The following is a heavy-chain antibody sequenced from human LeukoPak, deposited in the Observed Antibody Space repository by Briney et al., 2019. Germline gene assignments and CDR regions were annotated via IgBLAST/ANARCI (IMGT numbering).Heavy chain of an antibody. Sequence: GGSLRLSCAASGFTFSGSAADWVRQAPGKGLEWVGRIKSKTDGGATDYAAPVKGRFTISRDDSKNMLYLQMNSLKTGDTGVYYCTNAAGWGQGTLVTVSS. CDR3: TNAAG. CDR2: IKSKTDGGAT. V-gene: IGHV3-15*01. J-gene: IGHJ4*02. D-gene: IGHD6-13*01. CDR1: GFTFSGSA.